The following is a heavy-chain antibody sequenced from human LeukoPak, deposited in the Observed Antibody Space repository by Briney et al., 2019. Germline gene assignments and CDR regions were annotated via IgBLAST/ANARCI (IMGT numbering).Heavy chain of an antibody. J-gene: IGHJ4*02. Sequence: SETLSLTCTVSGGSISSHTYSWGWIRQPPGKGLEWIGTLSYSAHTFYSSSLKSRVTISGDTSKSQFSLRLSSVTTADTAVYYCARSDLYGDYPPGKYWGQGTLVTVSS. CDR2: LSYSAHT. D-gene: IGHD4-17*01. V-gene: IGHV4-39*07. CDR1: GGSISSHTYS. CDR3: ARSDLYGDYPPGKY.